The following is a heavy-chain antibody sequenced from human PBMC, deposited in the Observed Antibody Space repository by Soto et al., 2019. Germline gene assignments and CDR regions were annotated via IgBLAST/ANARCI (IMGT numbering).Heavy chain of an antibody. CDR3: ARDKATIYGVVITPGYYFDY. V-gene: IGHV1-69*01. Sequence: QVQLVQSGXXXKKPGSSVKVSCKASGGTFXXXXXSWVRQAPGQXXXXXXXXXPXLGTANYAQKFQGRYTINADESTSTAYMELKNLRHEDTAVYYCARDKATIYGVVITPGYYFDYWGQGTLVTVSS. CDR1: GGTFXXXX. D-gene: IGHD3-3*01. J-gene: IGHJ4*02. CDR2: XXPXLGTA.